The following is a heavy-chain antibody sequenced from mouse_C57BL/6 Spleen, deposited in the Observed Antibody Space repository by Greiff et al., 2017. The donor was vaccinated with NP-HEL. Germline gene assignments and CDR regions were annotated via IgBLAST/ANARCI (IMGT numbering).Heavy chain of an antibody. CDR3: ARWGDRYFDY. D-gene: IGHD3-3*01. CDR1: GYTFTSYW. J-gene: IGHJ2*01. CDR2: INPSNGGT. V-gene: IGHV1-53*01. Sequence: VQLLQPGTELVKPGASVKLSCKASGYTFTSYWMHWVKQRPGQGLEWIGNINPSNGGTNYNEKFKSKATLTVDKSSSTAYMQLSSLTSDDAADYNRARWGDRYFDYWGQGTTLTVSS.